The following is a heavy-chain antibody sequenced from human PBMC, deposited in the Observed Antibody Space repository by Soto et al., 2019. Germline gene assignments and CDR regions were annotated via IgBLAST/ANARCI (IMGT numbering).Heavy chain of an antibody. CDR3: ARLVGRDGYSDY. V-gene: IGHV2-26*01. CDR2: IFSNDEK. Sequence: QVTLKESGPVLVNPTETLTLTCTVSGFSLSNARMGVSWIRQPPGKALEWLAHIFSNDEKSYSTSLKSRLTISKDTSKSQVVLTMTNMDPVDTATYYCARLVGRDGYSDYWGQGTLVTVSS. J-gene: IGHJ4*02. CDR1: GFSLSNARMG. D-gene: IGHD2-15*01.